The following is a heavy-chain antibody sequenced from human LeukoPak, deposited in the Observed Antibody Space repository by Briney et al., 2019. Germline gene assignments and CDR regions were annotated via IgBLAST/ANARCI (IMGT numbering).Heavy chain of an antibody. CDR1: GFTFSS. J-gene: IGHJ4*02. V-gene: IGHV3-48*04. D-gene: IGHD4-11*01. CDR3: TRGSNCDY. Sequence: GGSLRLSCAASGFTFSSMNWVRQAPGKGLEWVSYISSSSSTIYYADSVKGRFTISRDNAKNSLFLQMNGLRVEDTAVYYCTRGSNCDYWGQGTLVTVSS. CDR2: ISSSSSTI.